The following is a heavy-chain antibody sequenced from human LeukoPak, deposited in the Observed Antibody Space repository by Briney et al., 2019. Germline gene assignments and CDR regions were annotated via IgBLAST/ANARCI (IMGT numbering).Heavy chain of an antibody. CDR2: IYYSGSA. J-gene: IGHJ4*02. CDR3: ARDRPSYGYGTEAFDY. D-gene: IGHD5-18*01. CDR1: GNSISTRSYY. Sequence: SETLSLTCTVSGNSISTRSYYWGWIRQPPGKGLEWIGSIYYSGSAYKNGSAYYNPSLKSRVTISIDMSKNQFSLRLSSVTAADTAVYYCARDRPSYGYGTEAFDYWGQGTLVTVSS. V-gene: IGHV4-39*07.